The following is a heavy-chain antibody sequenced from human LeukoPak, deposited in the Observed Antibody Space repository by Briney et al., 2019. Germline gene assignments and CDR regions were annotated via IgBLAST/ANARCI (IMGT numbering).Heavy chain of an antibody. CDR1: GGSISSYY. CDR3: ASWIAVVPAARGAFDI. CDR2: IYYSGST. D-gene: IGHD2-2*01. J-gene: IGHJ3*02. V-gene: IGHV4-59*01. Sequence: KPSETLSLTCTVSGGSISSYYWSWIRQPPGKGLEWIGYIYYSGSTNYNPSLKSRVTISVDTSKNQFSLKLSSVTAADTAVYYCASWIAVVPAARGAFDIWGQGTMVTVSS.